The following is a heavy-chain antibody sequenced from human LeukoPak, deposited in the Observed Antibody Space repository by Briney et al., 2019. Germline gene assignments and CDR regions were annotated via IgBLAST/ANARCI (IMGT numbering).Heavy chain of an antibody. Sequence: SETLSLTCAVSGYSINSGYCWGWIRQPPGKGLEWIGCIDHSGSAHYNPSLKNRVTISVDTSKNQFSLKLSSVTAADTAVYYCARDSGYDSFDYWGQGTLVTVSS. J-gene: IGHJ4*02. D-gene: IGHD5-12*01. CDR2: IDHSGSA. CDR1: GYSINSGYC. V-gene: IGHV4-38-2*02. CDR3: ARDSGYDSFDY.